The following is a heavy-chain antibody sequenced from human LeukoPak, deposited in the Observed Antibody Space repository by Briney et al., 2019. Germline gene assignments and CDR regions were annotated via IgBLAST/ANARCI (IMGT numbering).Heavy chain of an antibody. CDR2: IYTSGST. CDR1: GGSISSGSYY. CDR3: ARWLLLPSNWFDP. J-gene: IGHJ5*02. V-gene: IGHV4-61*02. Sequence: SETLSLTCTVSGGSISSGSYYWSWLRQPAGKGLEWIGRIYTSGSTNYNPSLKSRVTISVDTSKNQFSLKLSSVTAADTAVYYCARWLLLPSNWFDPWGQGTLVTVSS. D-gene: IGHD2-21*02.